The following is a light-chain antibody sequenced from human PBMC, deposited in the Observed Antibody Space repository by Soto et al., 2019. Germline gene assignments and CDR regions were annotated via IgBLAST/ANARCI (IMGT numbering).Light chain of an antibody. CDR1: HDISKY. CDR2: DAS. V-gene: IGKV1-33*01. CDR3: QQYDNLPSIT. Sequence: DIQMTQSPSSMSASVGDRVTITCQASHDISKYLNWYQQKPGEAPKLLIYDASNLETGVPSRFSGSGSGTDFTFTISSLQPEDVATYYCQQYDNLPSITFGQGTRLEIK. J-gene: IGKJ5*01.